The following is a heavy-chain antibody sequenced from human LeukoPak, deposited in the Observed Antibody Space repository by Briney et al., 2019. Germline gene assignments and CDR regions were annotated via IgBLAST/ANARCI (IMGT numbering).Heavy chain of an antibody. J-gene: IGHJ6*04. Sequence: PSETLSLTCAVYGGSFSGYYWSCIRQPPGKGLEWNGEINHMGSTNNNPSPKRRVTISVDTYKNQFSLKLSSVTAADTAGYYCARGWRVTMVQRGNYYYGMDVWGKGTTVTVSS. CDR1: GGSFSGYY. CDR2: INHMGST. D-gene: IGHD3-10*01. V-gene: IGHV4-34*01. CDR3: ARGWRVTMVQRGNYYYGMDV.